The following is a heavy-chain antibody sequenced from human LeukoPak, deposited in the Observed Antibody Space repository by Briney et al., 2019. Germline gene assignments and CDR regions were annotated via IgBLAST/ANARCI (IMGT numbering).Heavy chain of an antibody. CDR1: GYTFTGYY. V-gene: IGHV1-2*06. J-gene: IGHJ4*02. D-gene: IGHD1-26*01. CDR3: ARDGGLGGAPFDY. Sequence: RASVKVSCKASGYTFTGYYMRWVRQAPGQGLEWMGRINPNSGGTNYAQKFQGRVTMTRDTSISTAYMELSRLRSDDTAVYYCARDGGLGGAPFDYWGQGTLVTVSS. CDR2: INPNSGGT.